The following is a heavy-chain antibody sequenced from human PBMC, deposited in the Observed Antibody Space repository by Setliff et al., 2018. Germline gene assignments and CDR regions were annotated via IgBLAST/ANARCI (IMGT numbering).Heavy chain of an antibody. D-gene: IGHD4-17*01. J-gene: IGHJ6*03. Sequence: GASVKVSCKTSGYPFVGYFIYWMRQAPGQGLEWVGWIDPKSGRTKYAVKFQGRVTVTRDTSISAAYMELITLRFDDTALYYCARGPSPTVTPSRLIYFYHMDVWGTGTTVTVSS. CDR1: GYPFVGYF. CDR3: ARGPSPTVTPSRLIYFYHMDV. CDR2: IDPKSGRT. V-gene: IGHV1-2*02.